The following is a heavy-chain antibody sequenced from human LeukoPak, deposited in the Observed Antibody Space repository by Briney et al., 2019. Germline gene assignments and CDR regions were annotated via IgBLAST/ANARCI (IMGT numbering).Heavy chain of an antibody. D-gene: IGHD3-22*01. J-gene: IGHJ2*01. CDR1: GASISSTNW. Sequence: SETLSLTCAISGASISSTNWWIWVRQPPGKGLEWIGEMHHSGRTNYNPSLKSRVTISVDTSKNQFSLKLSSVTAADTAVYYCARGGLYDSSGYPYWYFDLWGRGTLSLSPQ. V-gene: IGHV4-4*02. CDR2: MHHSGRT. CDR3: ARGGLYDSSGYPYWYFDL.